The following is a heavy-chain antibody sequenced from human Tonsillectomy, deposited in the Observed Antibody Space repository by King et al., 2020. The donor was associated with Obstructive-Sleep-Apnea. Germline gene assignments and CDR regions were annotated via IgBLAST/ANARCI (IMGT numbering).Heavy chain of an antibody. V-gene: IGHV3-11*01. CDR3: ARDRTQAAVTIWFAA. J-gene: IGHJ5*02. CDR1: GFTFSDAP. Sequence: VQLVESGGGLVKPGGSLRLSCTASGFTFSDAPMSWVRQAPGKGLEWLSDISSSGGMIYYADSVEGRFTVSRDNAKNTLFLQMNSLRAEDTAVYYCARDRTQAAVTIWFAAWGQGTLATVSS. CDR2: ISSSGGMI. D-gene: IGHD6-13*01.